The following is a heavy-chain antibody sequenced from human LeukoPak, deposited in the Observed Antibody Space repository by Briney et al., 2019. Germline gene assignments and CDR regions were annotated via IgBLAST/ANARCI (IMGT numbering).Heavy chain of an antibody. Sequence: GGSLRLSCAAFGFTFSSNWMSWVRQAPGKGLEWVSAISGSGGSTYYADSVKGRFTISRDNSKNTLYLQMNSLRAEDTAVYYCAKEGRYCSSTRCYFWFDPWGQGTLVTVSS. CDR3: AKEGRYCSSTRCYFWFDP. V-gene: IGHV3-23*01. J-gene: IGHJ5*02. CDR2: ISGSGGST. D-gene: IGHD2-2*01. CDR1: GFTFSSNW.